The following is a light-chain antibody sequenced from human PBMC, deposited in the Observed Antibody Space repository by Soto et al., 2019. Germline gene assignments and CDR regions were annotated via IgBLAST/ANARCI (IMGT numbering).Light chain of an antibody. CDR3: QHYVERSPIT. J-gene: IGKJ5*01. CDR1: QTVPSTF. Sequence: EIVLTQSPGTLSLSPGERATLSCRASQTVPSTFLSWYQQKAGQAPRLLIYGAFNRATGIPDRFIGGGSETDFSLTISRLEPEDFALYYCQHYVERSPITFGQGTRLEIK. CDR2: GAF. V-gene: IGKV3-20*01.